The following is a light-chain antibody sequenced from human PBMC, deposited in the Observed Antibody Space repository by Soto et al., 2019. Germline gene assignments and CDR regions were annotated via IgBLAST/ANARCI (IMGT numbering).Light chain of an antibody. Sequence: DIQMTQSPTSLSSSVGGRVTITCRASQSISSYVSWYQQKPGKAPKLLIYAASRLESGVPSRFSGSGSGTDFTLTISSLQPEDFATYYCQQSYSTPRTFGQGTRLEIK. V-gene: IGKV1-39*01. CDR2: AAS. CDR1: QSISSY. CDR3: QQSYSTPRT. J-gene: IGKJ5*01.